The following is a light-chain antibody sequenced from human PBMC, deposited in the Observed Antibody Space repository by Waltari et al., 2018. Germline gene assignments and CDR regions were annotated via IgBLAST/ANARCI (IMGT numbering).Light chain of an antibody. CDR2: AAS. Sequence: DIQMTQSQSSLSASVGDRVTITGRASQSISSYFNWYQQKPGKAPKLLIYAASSLQSGVPSRFSGSGSGTDFTLTISSLQPEDFATYYCQQSYSTPWTFGQGTKVEIK. V-gene: IGKV1-39*01. CDR3: QQSYSTPWT. CDR1: QSISSY. J-gene: IGKJ1*01.